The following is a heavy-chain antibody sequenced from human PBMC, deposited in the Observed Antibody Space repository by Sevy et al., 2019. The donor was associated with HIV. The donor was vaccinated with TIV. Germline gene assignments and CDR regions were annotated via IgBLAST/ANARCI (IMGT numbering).Heavy chain of an antibody. D-gene: IGHD4-17*01. V-gene: IGHV3-11*01. CDR1: GFTFSDYY. J-gene: IGHJ6*02. Sequence: GGSLRLSCTASGFTFSDYYMSWIRQAPGKGLEWVSYISGSDGTIYYADSVKGRFTISRDNAKNSLYLQMNSLRVEDTAVYYCTRDHVKDGDLGAYYYHAMDVWGQGATVTVSS. CDR2: ISGSDGTI. CDR3: TRDHVKDGDLGAYYYHAMDV.